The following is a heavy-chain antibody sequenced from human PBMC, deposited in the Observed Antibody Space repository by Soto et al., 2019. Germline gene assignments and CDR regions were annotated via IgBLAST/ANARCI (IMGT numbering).Heavy chain of an antibody. CDR3: ARLSAAIGSYYYYGMDV. D-gene: IGHD2-2*01. CDR1: GYSFTSYW. J-gene: IGHJ6*02. V-gene: IGHV5-51*01. Sequence: ESLKISCKGSGYSFTSYWIGWVRQMPGKGLEWMGIIYPGDSDTRYSPSFQGQVTISADKSISTAYLQWSSLKASDTAMYYCARLSAAIGSYYYYGMDVWGQGTTVTVS. CDR2: IYPGDSDT.